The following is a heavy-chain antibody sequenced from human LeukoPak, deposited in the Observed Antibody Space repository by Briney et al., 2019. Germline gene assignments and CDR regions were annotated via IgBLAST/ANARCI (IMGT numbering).Heavy chain of an antibody. J-gene: IGHJ4*02. CDR1: GGSISSGSYY. Sequence: PSETLSLTCTVSGGSISSGSYYWSWIRQPAGKGLEWIGRIYTSGSTNYNPSLKSRVTISVDTSKNQFSLKLSSVTAADTAVYYCARETDSYYYDSSGYYPSFDYWGQGTLVTVSS. V-gene: IGHV4-61*02. CDR3: ARETDSYYYDSSGYYPSFDY. CDR2: IYTSGST. D-gene: IGHD3-22*01.